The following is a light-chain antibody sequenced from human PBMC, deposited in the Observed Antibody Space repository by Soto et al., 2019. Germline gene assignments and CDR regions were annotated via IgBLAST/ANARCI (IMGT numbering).Light chain of an antibody. J-gene: IGLJ1*01. Sequence: QSVLTQPASVSGSPGQSITISCTGTSSDVGGYNYVSWYQQHPGKAPKLMISEVSNRPSGVSNRFSGSKSGNTASLTISGLQAEDEADYYCSSYTRSSTHVFGTGTKVTVL. CDR1: SSDVGGYNY. CDR3: SSYTRSSTHV. CDR2: EVS. V-gene: IGLV2-14*01.